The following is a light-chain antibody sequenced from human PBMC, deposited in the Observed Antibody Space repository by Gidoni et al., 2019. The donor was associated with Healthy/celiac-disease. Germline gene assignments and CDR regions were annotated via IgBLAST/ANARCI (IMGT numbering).Light chain of an antibody. CDR3: QQGYSTPYT. CDR2: AAS. Sequence: DIQMTQPPSSLSASVGDRVTITCRASQSISSYLNWYQQKPGKAPQLLIYAASSLQSVVPSRFSGSGSGTDFSLTISSLQPEEFATYYCQQGYSTPYTFGQGTKLEIK. J-gene: IGKJ2*01. V-gene: IGKV1-39*01. CDR1: QSISSY.